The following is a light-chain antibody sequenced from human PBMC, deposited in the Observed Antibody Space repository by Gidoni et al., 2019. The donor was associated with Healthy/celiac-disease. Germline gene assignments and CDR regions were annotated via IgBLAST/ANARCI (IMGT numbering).Light chain of an antibody. J-gene: IGLJ2*01. CDR1: SSDVGGYNY. V-gene: IGLV2-14*01. CDR3: SSYTSSSTPV. CDR2: EVS. Sequence: QAALTQPASVSGSPGQSITISCTGTSSDVGGYNYVSWYQQPPGKAPKLMIYEVSNRPSGVSNRFSGSKSGNTAPLTISGLQAEDEADYYCSSYTSSSTPVFGGGTKLTVL.